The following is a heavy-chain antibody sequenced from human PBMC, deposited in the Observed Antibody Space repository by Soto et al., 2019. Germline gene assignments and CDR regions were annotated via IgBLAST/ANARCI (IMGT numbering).Heavy chain of an antibody. CDR3: ARAITQGYPATALGAAFDI. D-gene: IGHD3-10*01. Sequence: ASVKVSCKASGYTFTSYAMHWVRQAPGQRLEWMGWINAGNGNTKYSQKFQGRVTITRDTSASTAYMELSSLRSEDTAVYYCARAITQGYPATALGAAFDIWGQGTMVTVSS. CDR1: GYTFTSYA. CDR2: INAGNGNT. J-gene: IGHJ3*02. V-gene: IGHV1-3*01.